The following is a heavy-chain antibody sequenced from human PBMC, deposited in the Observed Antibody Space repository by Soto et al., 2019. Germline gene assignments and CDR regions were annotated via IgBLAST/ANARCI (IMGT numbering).Heavy chain of an antibody. CDR3: ARGKKQLGYYYYYMDV. CDR2: IYYSGST. CDR1: GGSISSYY. D-gene: IGHD6-13*01. V-gene: IGHV4-59*01. J-gene: IGHJ6*03. Sequence: QVQLQESGPGLVKPSETLSLTCTVSGGSISSYYWSWIRQPPGKGLEWIGYIYYSGSTNYNPSIKSRVTISVDTSKNQFSLKLSSVTAADTAVYYCARGKKQLGYYYYYMDVWGKGTTVTVSS.